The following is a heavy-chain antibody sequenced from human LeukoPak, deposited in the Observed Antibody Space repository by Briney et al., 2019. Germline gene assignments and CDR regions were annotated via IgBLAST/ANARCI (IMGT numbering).Heavy chain of an antibody. CDR1: GGSISGYY. J-gene: IGHJ3*02. D-gene: IGHD3-22*01. CDR3: AREPQVQGYYYDSSPPFDAFDI. Sequence: SETLSLTCTVSGGSISGYYWSWIRQPPGKGLEWIGEINHSGSTNYNPSLKSRVTISVDTSKNQFSLKLSSVTAADTAVYYCAREPQVQGYYYDSSPPFDAFDIWGQGTMVTVSS. V-gene: IGHV4-34*01. CDR2: INHSGST.